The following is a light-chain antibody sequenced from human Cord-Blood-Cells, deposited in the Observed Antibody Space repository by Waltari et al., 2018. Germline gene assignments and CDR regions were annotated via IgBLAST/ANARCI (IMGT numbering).Light chain of an antibody. CDR2: DAS. J-gene: IGKJ4*01. CDR1: QDLSNY. Sequence: DIQMTQSPSSLSASVGDRVTITCQASQDLSNYLNWYQQKPGKAPKLLIYDASNFETGVPSRFSGSGSGTDFTFTISSLQPEDIATYYCQQYDNLLTFGEGTKVEIK. V-gene: IGKV1-33*01. CDR3: QQYDNLLT.